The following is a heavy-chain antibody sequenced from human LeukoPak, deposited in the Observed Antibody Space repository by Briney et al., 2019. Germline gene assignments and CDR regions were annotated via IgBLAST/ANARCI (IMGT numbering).Heavy chain of an antibody. D-gene: IGHD6-13*01. CDR3: AKGRDSSSWSDY. V-gene: IGHV3-30*02. CDR2: IRYDGSDK. CDR1: GFTFNIYA. J-gene: IGHJ4*02. Sequence: GGSLRLSCAASGFTFNIYAMHWVRQAPGKGLEWVAFIRYDGSDKYYADSVKGRFTISRDNSKNTLYLQMNSLRADDMAVYYCAKGRDSSSWSDYWGQGTLVTVSS.